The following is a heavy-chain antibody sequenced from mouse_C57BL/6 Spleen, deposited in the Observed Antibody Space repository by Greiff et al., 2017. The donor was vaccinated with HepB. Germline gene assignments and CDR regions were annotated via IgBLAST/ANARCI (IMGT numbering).Heavy chain of an antibody. Sequence: VQLQQSGAELVKPGASVKISCKASGYAFSSYWMNWVKQRPGKGLEWIGQIYPGDGDTNYNGKFKGKATLTADKSSSTAYMQLSSLTSEDSAVYFCAREDFHYAMDYWGQGPSVTVSS. V-gene: IGHV1-80*01. CDR2: IYPGDGDT. J-gene: IGHJ4*01. CDR3: AREDFHYAMDY. CDR1: GYAFSSYW.